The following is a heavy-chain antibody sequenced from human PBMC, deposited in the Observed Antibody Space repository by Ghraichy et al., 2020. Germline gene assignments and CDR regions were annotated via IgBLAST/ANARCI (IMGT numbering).Heavy chain of an antibody. CDR1: GFTFSNYA. D-gene: IGHD3-22*01. V-gene: IGHV3-23*01. CDR3: AKDSQDSSGEMWTNNWFDP. J-gene: IGHJ5*02. Sequence: GGSLRLSCAASGFTFSNYAMNWVRQVPGKGLAWVSSISGNGGNTYYADSVKGRFTISRDNSKSTLYLQMSSLRAEDTAVYFCAKDSQDSSGEMWTNNWFDPWGQGTLVTVSS. CDR2: ISGNGGNT.